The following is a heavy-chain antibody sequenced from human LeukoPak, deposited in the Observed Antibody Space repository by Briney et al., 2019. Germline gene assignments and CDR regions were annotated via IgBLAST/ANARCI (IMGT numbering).Heavy chain of an antibody. Sequence: GGSLRLSCAASGFTVSSNYMSWVRQAPGKGLEWVSVIYSGGSTYYADSVKGRFTISRDNSKNTLYLQMNSLRTEDTAVYYCARVNWNGYNLDYWGQGTLVTVSS. D-gene: IGHD1-1*01. CDR1: GFTVSSNY. V-gene: IGHV3-53*01. CDR2: IYSGGST. J-gene: IGHJ4*02. CDR3: ARVNWNGYNLDY.